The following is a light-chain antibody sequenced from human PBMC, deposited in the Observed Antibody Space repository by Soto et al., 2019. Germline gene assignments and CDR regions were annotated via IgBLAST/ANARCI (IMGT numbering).Light chain of an antibody. CDR3: QQHGRRPPFT. V-gene: IGKV3-20*01. Sequence: EIVLTQSPGTLSLSPGERATLSCRASQTVSSRYLAWYQQKPGQAPRLLMYGASNRATGIPDRFSGSGSGTDFTLTISSLEPEDVAVYFCQQHGRRPPFTFGQGTKVEIK. CDR1: QTVSSRY. J-gene: IGKJ2*01. CDR2: GAS.